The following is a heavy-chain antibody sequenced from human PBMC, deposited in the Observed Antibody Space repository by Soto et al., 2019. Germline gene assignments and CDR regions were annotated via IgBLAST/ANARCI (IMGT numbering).Heavy chain of an antibody. V-gene: IGHV6-1*01. CDR1: GDSVSSNSAA. J-gene: IGHJ6*02. D-gene: IGHD3-3*01. CDR2: TYYRSKWYN. CDR3: SSPRTYYDFWSGTSTLYYGIDV. Sequence: SQTLSLTCAISGDSVSSNSAAWNWIRQSPSRGLEWLGRTYYRSKWYNDYALSVKSRITINPDTPKNQFSLQLNSVTPEDTAVYYCSSPRTYYDFWSGTSTLYYGIDVWGQGTTVTVSS.